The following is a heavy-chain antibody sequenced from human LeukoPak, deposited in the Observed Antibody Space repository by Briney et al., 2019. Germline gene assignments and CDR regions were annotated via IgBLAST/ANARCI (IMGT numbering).Heavy chain of an antibody. D-gene: IGHD6-25*01. CDR2: INGDNGNT. J-gene: IGHJ5*02. CDR1: GYTFTSYA. CDR3: ARGPPRLNWFDP. V-gene: IGHV1-3*01. Sequence: GASVKVSCKASGYTFTSYAMHWMRQAPGQGPEWMGWINGDNGNTKYSQKLQGRVTITRDTSASTAYMELRSLRSEDTAVFYCARGPPRLNWFDPWGQGTLVTVSS.